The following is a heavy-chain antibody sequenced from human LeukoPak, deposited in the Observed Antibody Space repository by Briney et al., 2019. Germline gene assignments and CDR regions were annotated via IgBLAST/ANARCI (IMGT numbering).Heavy chain of an antibody. D-gene: IGHD2-21*02. CDR3: ARPQAGAGDSFDV. V-gene: IGHV5-51*01. CDR2: VFPGDSDT. Sequence: GESLKISCKGPGYRFQAYWIAWVRQMPGKGLECLGIVFPGDSDTRYSPSFQGQVTISVDRSANTAFLHWSSLRAVDSGTYFCARPQAGAGDSFDVWGQGTLVTVSS. CDR1: GYRFQAYW. J-gene: IGHJ3*01.